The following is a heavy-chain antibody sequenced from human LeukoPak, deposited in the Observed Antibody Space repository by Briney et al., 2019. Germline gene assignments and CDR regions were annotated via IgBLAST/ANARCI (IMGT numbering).Heavy chain of an antibody. CDR1: GGSISSYY. CDR2: IYYSGST. CDR3: ARGAGVGGDYFDY. V-gene: IGHV4-59*01. D-gene: IGHD3-16*01. J-gene: IGHJ4*02. Sequence: TSETLSLTCTVSGGSISSYYWSWIRQPPGKGLEWIGYIYYSGSTNYNPSLKSRVTISVDTSKNQFSLKLSSVTAADTAVYYCARGAGVGGDYFDYWGQGTLVTVSS.